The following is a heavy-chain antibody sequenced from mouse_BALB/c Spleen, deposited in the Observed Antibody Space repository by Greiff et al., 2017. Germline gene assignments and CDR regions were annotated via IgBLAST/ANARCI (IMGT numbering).Heavy chain of an antibody. J-gene: IGHJ1*01. CDR1: GFTFSDYG. CDR2: ISSGGSYT. V-gene: IGHV5-6*01. D-gene: IGHD1-1*01. CDR3: AGRGDCGSSSHWYFDV. Sequence: EVQRVESGGGLVKPGGSLKLSCAASGFTFSDYGMSWVRQTPDKRLEWVATISSGGSYTYYPDSMKGRFTISRDNAKNTLYLQMSSLKSEDTAMYYCAGRGDCGSSSHWYFDVWGAGTTVTVSS.